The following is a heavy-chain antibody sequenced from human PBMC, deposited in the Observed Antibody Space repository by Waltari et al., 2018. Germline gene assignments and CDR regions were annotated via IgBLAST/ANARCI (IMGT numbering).Heavy chain of an antibody. V-gene: IGHV3-33*08. D-gene: IGHD5-18*01. J-gene: IGHJ3*02. CDR1: GFTFSSYG. Sequence: QVQLVESGGGVVQPGRSLRLSCAASGFTFSSYGMHWVRQAPGKGLEWVAVIWYDGSNKYYADSVKGRFTISRDNSKNTLYLQMNSLRAEDTAMYYCRSVYTAMSDAFDIWGQGTMVTVSS. CDR2: IWYDGSNK. CDR3: RSVYTAMSDAFDI.